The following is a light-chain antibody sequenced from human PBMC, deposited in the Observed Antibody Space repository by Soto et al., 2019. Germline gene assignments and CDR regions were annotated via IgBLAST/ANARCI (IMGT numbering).Light chain of an antibody. CDR1: SSNIGNSY. CDR3: GTWDSSLTNGRAV. Sequence: QSVLTQPPSVSAAPGQTVTVSCSGNSSNIGNSYVSWCQQFPGTAPRLLIYDDNKRPSGIRDRFSGSKSGTSATLAITGLQTGDEAVYYCGTWDSSLTNGRAVFGGGTKLTV. V-gene: IGLV1-51*01. J-gene: IGLJ3*02. CDR2: DDN.